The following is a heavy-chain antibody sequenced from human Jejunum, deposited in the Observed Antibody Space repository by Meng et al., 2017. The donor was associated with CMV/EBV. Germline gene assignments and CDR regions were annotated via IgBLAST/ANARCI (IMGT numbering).Heavy chain of an antibody. J-gene: IGHJ5*02. D-gene: IGHD1-14*01. CDR1: NSGADYY. CDR2: VYYSGTA. CDR3: ARVLIPPTITNLVSFDP. Sequence: NSGADYYSRWIRQPPAKSLGWIGHVYYSGTAFYNPSLTSRVIMSADRSKHQFSLRLSSVTAADTAVYYCARVLIPPTITNLVSFDPWGQGTLVTVSS. V-gene: IGHV4-30-4*01.